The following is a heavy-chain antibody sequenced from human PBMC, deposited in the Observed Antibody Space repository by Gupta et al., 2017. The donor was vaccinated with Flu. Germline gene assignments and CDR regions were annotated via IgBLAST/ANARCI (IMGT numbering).Heavy chain of an antibody. Sequence: EVQLVESGGGLVQPGGSLRLSCVASGFTLSSFEMNWVRQAPGKGLEWISYISSTSSTIHDADAVKGRFTISRDNAKNALYLQMKRLRAEDTAVYYCARDQGGAGPEFDYGGQGTLVTVSS. CDR1: GFTLSSFE. D-gene: IGHD1-26*01. CDR2: ISSTSSTI. J-gene: IGHJ4*02. V-gene: IGHV3-48*03. CDR3: ARDQGGAGPEFDY.